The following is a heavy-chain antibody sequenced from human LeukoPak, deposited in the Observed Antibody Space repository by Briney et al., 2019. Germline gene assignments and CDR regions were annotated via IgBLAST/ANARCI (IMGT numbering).Heavy chain of an antibody. D-gene: IGHD2-2*01. J-gene: IGHJ5*02. CDR3: VRDGRGYCSSSSVCYSWFDP. V-gene: IGHV4-4*07. CDR2: IYTSGTT. CDR1: GGSVNSYY. Sequence: KSSKTLSLTCTVSGGSVNSYYWSWILQPAGKELEWIGRIYTSGTTNYNPSLKSRVSMSVDTSKNQFSLKLSSLTAADTAVYYCVRDGRGYCSSSSVCYSWFDPWGQGTLVAVSS.